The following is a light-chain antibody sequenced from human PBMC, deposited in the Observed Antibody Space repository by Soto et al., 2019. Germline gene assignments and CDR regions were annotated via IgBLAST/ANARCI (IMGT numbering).Light chain of an antibody. J-gene: IGKJ4*01. CDR2: DAS. CDR3: QHRVNWPLT. CDR1: QSVSTF. V-gene: IGKV3-11*01. Sequence: EILLTQSPVTLSLSPGERAILSCRASQSVSTFFAWYQQKPGQAPRLLIYDASKRATGIPARFSGSGSGTDFTLTISSLEPEDFAVYYCQHRVNWPLTFGGGTTVELK.